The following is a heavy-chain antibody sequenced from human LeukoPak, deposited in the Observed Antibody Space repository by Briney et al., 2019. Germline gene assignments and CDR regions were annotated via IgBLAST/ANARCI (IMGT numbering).Heavy chain of an antibody. J-gene: IGHJ4*02. Sequence: GGSLRLSCSASGFTFSDYYLSWIRQAPGKGLEWVSYISSSGSTIYYADSVKGRFTISRDNAKNSLYLQMNSLRAEDTAVYYCARDQVLKGAYYFDYWGQGTLVTVSS. CDR1: GFTFSDYY. V-gene: IGHV3-11*01. CDR2: ISSSGSTI. CDR3: ARDQVLKGAYYFDY.